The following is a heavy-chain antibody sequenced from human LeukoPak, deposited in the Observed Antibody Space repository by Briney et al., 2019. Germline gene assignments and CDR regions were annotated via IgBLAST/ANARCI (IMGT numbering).Heavy chain of an antibody. Sequence: PGGSLRLSCAASGLTFSSYSMNWVRQAPGKGLEWVSSISSSSSYIYYADSVKGRFTISRDNAKNSLYLQMNSLRAEDTAVYYCARETPSIAAAGYWGQGTLVTVSS. CDR2: ISSSSSYI. V-gene: IGHV3-21*01. CDR1: GLTFSSYS. D-gene: IGHD6-13*01. J-gene: IGHJ4*02. CDR3: ARETPSIAAAGY.